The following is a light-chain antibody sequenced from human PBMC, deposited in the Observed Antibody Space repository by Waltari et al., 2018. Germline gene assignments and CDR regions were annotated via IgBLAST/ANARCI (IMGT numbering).Light chain of an antibody. CDR2: DAS. J-gene: IGKJ2*01. CDR1: QSISSQ. V-gene: IGKV3-11*01. CDR3: QLRGHWPMYT. Sequence: IVLTQSPATLSLSPGDRATLSCTASQSISSQLAWYQQRPGQAPRILIYDASNRAAGIPARFSGSGSGTDFSLIISSLEPEDFVVYYCQLRGHWPMYTFGQGTKLEIK.